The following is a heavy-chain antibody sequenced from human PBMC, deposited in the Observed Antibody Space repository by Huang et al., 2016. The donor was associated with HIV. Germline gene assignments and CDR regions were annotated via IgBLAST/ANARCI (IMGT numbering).Heavy chain of an antibody. CDR2: VIPRFGLT. CDR3: AREGQNWLGKPFGALAF. CDR1: GVSFSDYA. J-gene: IGHJ4*03. V-gene: IGHV1-69*10. D-gene: IGHD3-16*01. Sequence: QAQLVQSGAAVMKPGSSVRVSCKASGVSFSDYAFSWVRRAPGQGLDWVGGVIPRFGLTNYAPRLQGRGTISADSSSNTVYLELTSLRSGDTAVYYCAREGQNWLGKPFGALAFWGQGTEVIVSS.